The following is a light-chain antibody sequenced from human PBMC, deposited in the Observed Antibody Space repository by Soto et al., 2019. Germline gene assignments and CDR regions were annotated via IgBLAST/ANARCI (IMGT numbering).Light chain of an antibody. CDR3: QQYKVYSQT. J-gene: IGKJ1*01. V-gene: IGKV1-5*01. Sequence: DIQMTQSPSTLSASVGDRVTIPCRASKRLINGLAWYQQKPGKAPKLLIYDASTLESGVPSRFSGSGSGTEFTLSISSLQPDDFATYYCQQYKVYSQTFGQGTKVEMK. CDR2: DAS. CDR1: KRLING.